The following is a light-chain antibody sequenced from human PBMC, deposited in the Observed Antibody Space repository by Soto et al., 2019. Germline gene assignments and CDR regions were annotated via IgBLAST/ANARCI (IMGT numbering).Light chain of an antibody. V-gene: IGLV2-23*02. CDR1: GSDVGNYNL. CDR3: CSYAGSSTFRL. J-gene: IGLJ2*01. CDR2: EVT. Sequence: QSVLTQPASVSGSPGQSITISCTGTGSDVGNYNLVSWYQQHPGKAPKLMIYEVTKRPSGVSNRFSGSKSGNTASLTISGLQAEDEADYYCCSYAGSSTFRLFGGGTKLTVL.